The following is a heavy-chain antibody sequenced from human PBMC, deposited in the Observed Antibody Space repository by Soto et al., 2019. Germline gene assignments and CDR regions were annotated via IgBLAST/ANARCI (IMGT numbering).Heavy chain of an antibody. J-gene: IGHJ4*02. CDR3: ATRLSPHDGYDYGDYQYYLAY. CDR1: GYTLTELS. D-gene: IGHD4-17*01. Sequence: ASVKVYCKVSGYTLTELSMHWVRQAPGKGLEWMGGFDPEDGETIYAQKFQGRVNMTEDTSTDTAYMELSSLRSEDTAVYYCATRLSPHDGYDYGDYQYYLAYWGQGTLVTVSS. CDR2: FDPEDGET. V-gene: IGHV1-24*01.